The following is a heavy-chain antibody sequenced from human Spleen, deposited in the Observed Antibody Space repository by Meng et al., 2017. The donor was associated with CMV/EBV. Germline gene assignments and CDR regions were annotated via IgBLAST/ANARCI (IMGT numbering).Heavy chain of an antibody. J-gene: IGHJ4*02. V-gene: IGHV1-18*01. CDR3: ARVLWDGSGSYFDY. Sequence: ASVKVSCKASGYTFSSYGISWVRQAPGQGLEWMGWISTYSGDTNYAPKFQGRATLTKDTPTTTAYMEPRTLRSDDTAVYYCARVLWDGSGSYFDYWGRGTLVTVSS. D-gene: IGHD3-10*01. CDR1: GYTFSSYG. CDR2: ISTYSGDT.